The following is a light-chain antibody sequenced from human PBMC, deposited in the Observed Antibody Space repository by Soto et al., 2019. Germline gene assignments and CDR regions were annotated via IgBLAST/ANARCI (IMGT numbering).Light chain of an antibody. J-gene: IGKJ1*01. CDR1: QSVSSIY. CDR2: GAS. Sequence: IALTQSPGTLSLSPGERATLSCRASQSVSSIYLAWYQQKPGQAPRLVIYGASNRATGVPDRFSGSGSGTVFSLTSSRLEAEDFAVYYCQQYGGSWTFGQGTKVAIK. CDR3: QQYGGSWT. V-gene: IGKV3-20*01.